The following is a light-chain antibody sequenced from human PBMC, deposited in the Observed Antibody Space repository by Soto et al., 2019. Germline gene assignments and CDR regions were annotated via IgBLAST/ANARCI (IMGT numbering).Light chain of an antibody. V-gene: IGKV1-9*01. CDR2: AAS. J-gene: IGKJ2*01. CDR3: QQLNSYPPT. Sequence: IQLTQSPSSLSASVGDRVTVTCRASQGISSYLAWYQQQPGKAPKLLIYAASTLQRGVSSRFSGSGSGTDFTLTISSLQPEDFATYYCQQLNSYPPTFGQRTKLEIK. CDR1: QGISSY.